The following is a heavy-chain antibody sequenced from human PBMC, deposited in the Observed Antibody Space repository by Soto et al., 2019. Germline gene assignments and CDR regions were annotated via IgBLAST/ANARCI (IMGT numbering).Heavy chain of an antibody. V-gene: IGHV4-31*03. CDR2: IYRSGNT. CDR3: ARRRNSYFDY. CDR1: GDSISSGGYY. J-gene: IGHJ4*02. Sequence: QVQLQESGPGLVKPSQTLSLTCTVSGDSISSGGYYWSWIRQHPGKDLEWIGYIYRSGNTYYNPSLKSRVTISLDTSKNQFSLNLSSVTAADTAVYYCARRRNSYFDYWVQGTLVTVSS.